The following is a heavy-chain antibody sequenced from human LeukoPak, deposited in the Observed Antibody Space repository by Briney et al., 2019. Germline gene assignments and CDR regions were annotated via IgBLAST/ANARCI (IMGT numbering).Heavy chain of an antibody. CDR3: ARAGMGGVDGSGSYLYAFDI. J-gene: IGHJ3*02. Sequence: ASVKVSCKASGYTFTSYAMHWVRQAPGQRLEWMGWINAGNGNTKYSQEFQGRVTITRDTSASTAYMELSSLRSEDMAVYYCARAGMGGVDGSGSYLYAFDIWGQGTVVTVSS. V-gene: IGHV1-3*03. CDR2: INAGNGNT. D-gene: IGHD3-10*01. CDR1: GYTFTSYA.